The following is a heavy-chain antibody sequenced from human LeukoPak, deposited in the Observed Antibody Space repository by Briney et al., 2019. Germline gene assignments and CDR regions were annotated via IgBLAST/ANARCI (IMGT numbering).Heavy chain of an antibody. CDR1: GYTFTGYY. D-gene: IGHD3-22*01. V-gene: IGHV1-2*06. CDR2: INPNSGGT. Sequence: ASVKVSCKASGYTFTGYYMHWVRQAPGQGLEWMGRINPNSGGTNYVQKFQGRVTMTRDTSISTAYMELSRLRSDDTAVYYCARDILRAGYYYDSSGSPDAFDIWGQGTMVTVSS. J-gene: IGHJ3*02. CDR3: ARDILRAGYYYDSSGSPDAFDI.